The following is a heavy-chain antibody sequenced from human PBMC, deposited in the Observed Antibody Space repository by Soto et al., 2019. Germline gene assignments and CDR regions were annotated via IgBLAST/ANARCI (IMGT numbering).Heavy chain of an antibody. J-gene: IGHJ3*02. CDR2: IYPGDSDT. V-gene: IGHV5-51*01. Sequence: SGESLKISCKASGYSFTNYWIGWVRQMPGKGLEWMGTIYPGDSDTRYSPSFQGQVTISADKSITTADLQWSSLKASDTAMYYCARGTPAGTSAFDIWGQGTMVTVSS. D-gene: IGHD6-13*01. CDR1: GYSFTNYW. CDR3: ARGTPAGTSAFDI.